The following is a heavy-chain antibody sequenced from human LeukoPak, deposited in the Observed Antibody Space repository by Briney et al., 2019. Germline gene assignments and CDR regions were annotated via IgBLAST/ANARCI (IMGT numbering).Heavy chain of an antibody. CDR3: AKSGGYGLIDY. CDR2: IYYSGST. J-gene: IGHJ4*02. Sequence: KASETLSLTCAVSGASVSGSAYYWGWIRQPPGKGLEWIGNIYYSGSTYYNESLESRVTISIDTSENQFSLKLNSVTAADTAMYYCAKSGGYGLIDYWGQGTLVTVSS. CDR1: GASVSGSAYY. D-gene: IGHD1-26*01. V-gene: IGHV4-39*01.